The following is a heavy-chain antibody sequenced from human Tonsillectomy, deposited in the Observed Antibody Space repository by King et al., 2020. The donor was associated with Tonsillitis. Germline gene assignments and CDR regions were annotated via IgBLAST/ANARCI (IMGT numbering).Heavy chain of an antibody. D-gene: IGHD3-22*01. V-gene: IGHV3-48*02. CDR2: ISSSSSTI. CDR1: GFTFSSYS. J-gene: IGHJ5*02. CDR3: ARDSRRSYYDSSGYRLTIPRRFDP. Sequence: EVQLVQSGGGLVQPGGSLRLSCAASGFTFSSYSMNWVRQAPGKGLEWVSYISSSSSTIYYADSVKGRFTISRDNAKNSLYLQMNSLRDEDTAVYYCARDSRRSYYDSSGYRLTIPRRFDPWGQGTLVTVSS.